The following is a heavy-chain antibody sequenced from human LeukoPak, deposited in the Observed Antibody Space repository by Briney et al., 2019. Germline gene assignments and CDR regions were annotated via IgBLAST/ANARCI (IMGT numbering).Heavy chain of an antibody. D-gene: IGHD2-2*01. V-gene: IGHV3-30-3*01. CDR2: ISYDGSNK. CDR1: GFTFSSYA. Sequence: GGSLRLSCAASGFTFSSYAMHWVRQAPGNGLEWVAVISYDGSNKYYADSVKGRFTISRDNSKNTLYLQMNSLRAEDTAVYYCASYPAGYSSSTSCYRGSSADDYWGQGTLVTVSS. J-gene: IGHJ4*02. CDR3: ASYPAGYSSSTSCYRGSSADDY.